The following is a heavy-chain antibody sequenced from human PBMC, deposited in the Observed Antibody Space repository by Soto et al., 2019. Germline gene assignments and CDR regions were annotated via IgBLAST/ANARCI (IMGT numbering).Heavy chain of an antibody. J-gene: IGHJ4*02. D-gene: IGHD1-7*01. CDR1: GGSISSGGYY. V-gene: IGHV4-34*01. CDR3: ARAWNYLFDY. Sequence: SETLSLTCAVSGGSISSGGYYWSWIRQPPGKGLEWIGEINHSGSTNYNPSLKSRVTISVDTSKNQFSLKLSSVTAADTAVYYCARAWNYLFDYWGQGTLVTVSS. CDR2: INHSGST.